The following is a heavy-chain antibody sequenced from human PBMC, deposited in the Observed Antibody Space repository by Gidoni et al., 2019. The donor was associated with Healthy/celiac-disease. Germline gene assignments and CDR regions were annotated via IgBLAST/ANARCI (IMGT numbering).Heavy chain of an antibody. CDR3: ARSRSSSSGLIDY. J-gene: IGHJ4*02. CDR1: GFTFGSYR. V-gene: IGHV3-48*02. Sequence: EVQLVESGGGLVQPGGSLRLSCAASGFTFGSYRMTWVRQAPGTGLEWVSYISSSSITIYYADSVKVRFTISRDNAKNSLYLQMNSLRDEDTAVYYCARSRSSSSGLIDYWGQGTLVTVSS. CDR2: ISSSSITI. D-gene: IGHD6-6*01.